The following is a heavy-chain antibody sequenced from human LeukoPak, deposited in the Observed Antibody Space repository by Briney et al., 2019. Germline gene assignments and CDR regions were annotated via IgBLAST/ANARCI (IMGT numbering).Heavy chain of an antibody. J-gene: IGHJ4*02. CDR2: IKQDGSEK. CDR3: ASGLELDY. V-gene: IGHV3-7*03. Sequence: PGGSLRLSRAASGFTVSSYWMRWVRQAPGKGPEWVANIKQDGSEKNYVDSVKGRFTISRENAKNSLYLQMNSLRAEDTAVYYCASGLELDYWGQGTLVTVSS. CDR1: GFTVSSYW.